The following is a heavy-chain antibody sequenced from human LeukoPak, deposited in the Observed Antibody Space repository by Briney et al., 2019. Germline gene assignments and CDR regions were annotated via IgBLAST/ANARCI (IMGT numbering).Heavy chain of an antibody. Sequence: ASVTVSCKASGYTFTNYGISWVRQGPGQGLECMGWISAYHGNTKYVQKFQGRVTMTTDTSTSTAYMELRSLRSDDTAVYYCARDLTHRRNYDNSGYQIVSAFWGQGTLVTVSS. CDR1: GYTFTNYG. CDR2: ISAYHGNT. D-gene: IGHD3-22*01. CDR3: ARDLTHRRNYDNSGYQIVSAF. V-gene: IGHV1-18*01. J-gene: IGHJ4*02.